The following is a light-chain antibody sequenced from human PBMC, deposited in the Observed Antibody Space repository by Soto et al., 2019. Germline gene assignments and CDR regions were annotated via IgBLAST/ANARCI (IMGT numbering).Light chain of an antibody. J-gene: IGKJ3*01. CDR2: DAS. Sequence: EIVLTQSPATLSLSPGERATLSCGASQSVSRSYLAWYQQKPGLAPRLLIYDASSRATGIPGRFSGSGSGTDFTLTISRLEPEDFAVYYCQQYGSSPFTFGPGTKVDIK. CDR1: QSVSRSY. CDR3: QQYGSSPFT. V-gene: IGKV3D-20*01.